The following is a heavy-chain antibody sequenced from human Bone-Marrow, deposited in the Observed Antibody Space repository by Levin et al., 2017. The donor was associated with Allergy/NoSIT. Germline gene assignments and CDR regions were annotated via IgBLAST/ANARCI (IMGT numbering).Heavy chain of an antibody. V-gene: IGHV4-31*03. Sequence: SETLSLTCTVSGDSIISGHYYWSWIRQPPGKGLEWIGHSYYSGTAYYNPSLTSRLTISVDTSQNQFSLKLSSVTAADTAVYYCARVRNAGGRGWFDSWGRGTLVTVSS. CDR1: GDSIISGHYY. D-gene: IGHD2-8*02. J-gene: IGHJ5*01. CDR3: ARVRNAGGRGWFDS. CDR2: SYYSGTA.